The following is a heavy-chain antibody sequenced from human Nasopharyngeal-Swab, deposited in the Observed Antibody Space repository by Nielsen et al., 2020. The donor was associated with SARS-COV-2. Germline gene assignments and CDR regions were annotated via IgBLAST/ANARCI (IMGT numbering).Heavy chain of an antibody. CDR2: INPSGGST. Sequence: ASVEVSCKASGYTFTSYYMHWVRHVPGQGLEWMGIINPSGGSTSYAQKFQGRVTMTRDTSTSTVYMELSSLRSEDTAVYYCARDRITMVRGVISLTNWFDPWGQGTLVTVSS. D-gene: IGHD3-10*01. J-gene: IGHJ5*02. CDR3: ARDRITMVRGVISLTNWFDP. CDR1: GYTFTSYY. V-gene: IGHV1-46*01.